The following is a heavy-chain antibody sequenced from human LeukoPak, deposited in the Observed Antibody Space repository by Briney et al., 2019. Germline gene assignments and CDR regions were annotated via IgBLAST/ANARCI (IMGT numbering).Heavy chain of an antibody. V-gene: IGHV1-69*06. Sequence: SVKVSCKASGGTFSNYAINWVRQAPGQGLEWMGGIIPIFGTTNHAQKFQGRVTMTEDTSTDTAYMELSSLRSEDTAVYYCATEISRSRGYCSGGSCYSRAWFDPWGQGTLVTVSS. D-gene: IGHD2-15*01. CDR2: IIPIFGTT. CDR3: ATEISRSRGYCSGGSCYSRAWFDP. J-gene: IGHJ5*02. CDR1: GGTFSNYA.